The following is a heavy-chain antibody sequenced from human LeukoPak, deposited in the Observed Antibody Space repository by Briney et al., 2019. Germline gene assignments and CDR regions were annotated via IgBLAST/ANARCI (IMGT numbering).Heavy chain of an antibody. J-gene: IGHJ4*02. CDR1: GFIFSSYA. V-gene: IGHV3-23*01. CDR3: AKDGREWPRSLDY. D-gene: IGHD5-12*01. CDR2: ISGSGGST. Sequence: PGGSLRLSCAASGFIFSSYAMSWARQAPGKGLEWVSGISGSGGSTYYADSVKGRFTISRDNSKNTLYLQMNSLRAEDTAVYYCAKDGREWPRSLDYWGQGTLVTGSS.